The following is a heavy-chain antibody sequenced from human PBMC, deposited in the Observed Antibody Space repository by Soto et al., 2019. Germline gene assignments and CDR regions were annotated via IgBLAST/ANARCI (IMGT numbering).Heavy chain of an antibody. CDR1: GFTFSSYG. J-gene: IGHJ3*02. CDR2: IWYDGSNK. Sequence: QVQLVESGGGVVQPGRSLRLSCAASGFTFSSYGMHWVRQAPGKGLEWVAGIWYDGSNKYYADSVKGRFTSSRDNSKKTLYLQMNSLRAEDTAVYYCAREGGYCSSTSCPPGAFDIWGQGTMVTVSS. CDR3: AREGGYCSSTSCPPGAFDI. D-gene: IGHD2-2*01. V-gene: IGHV3-33*01.